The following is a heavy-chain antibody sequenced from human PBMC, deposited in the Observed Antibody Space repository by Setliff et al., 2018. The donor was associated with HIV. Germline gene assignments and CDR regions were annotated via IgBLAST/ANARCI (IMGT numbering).Heavy chain of an antibody. CDR2: IYWDDDK. D-gene: IGHD3-16*02. CDR1: GFSITTSGVG. V-gene: IGHV2-5*02. J-gene: IGHJ3*01. CDR3: AHIRHHLGGIIVSAFDV. Sequence: SGPTLVNPSQTVTLTCSLSGFSITTSGVGVGWVRQPPGKALEWLALIYWDDDKRYSPSLRSRLTIIKDTSRNQVVLTMTNVDPVDTATYYCAHIRHHLGGIIVSAFDVWGQGTKVTVSS.